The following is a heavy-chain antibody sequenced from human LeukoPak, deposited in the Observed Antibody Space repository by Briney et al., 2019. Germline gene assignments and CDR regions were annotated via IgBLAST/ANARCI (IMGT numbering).Heavy chain of an antibody. V-gene: IGHV1-18*01. Sequence: GASVKVSCKASGYTFTSYGISWVRQAPGQGLEWMGWISIYNGKINYAQKFQGRVTMTTDTSTSTAYMELRSLRSDDTAVYYCATEGPRYNWNYSRFDPWGQGTLVTVSS. D-gene: IGHD1-7*01. J-gene: IGHJ5*02. CDR1: GYTFTSYG. CDR3: ATEGPRYNWNYSRFDP. CDR2: ISIYNGKI.